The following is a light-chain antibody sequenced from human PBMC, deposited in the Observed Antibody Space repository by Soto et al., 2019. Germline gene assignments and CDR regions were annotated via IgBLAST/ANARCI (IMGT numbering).Light chain of an antibody. CDR1: QSITSN. Sequence: EIVMTQSPATLSVSPGERATLSCRASQSITSNLVWYQQKAGQAPRLLIYGASTRATGIPARFSGSGSGTEFTLTISRLEPEDFAVYYCQQYGSSPTFGQGTKVDIK. CDR3: QQYGSSPT. CDR2: GAS. J-gene: IGKJ1*01. V-gene: IGKV3-15*01.